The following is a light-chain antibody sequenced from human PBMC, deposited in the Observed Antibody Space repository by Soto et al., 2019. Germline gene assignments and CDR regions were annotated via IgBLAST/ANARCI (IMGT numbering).Light chain of an antibody. CDR3: HQYDSSPLT. CDR2: GAS. Sequence: EIVLTQSPGTLSLSPGERATLSCRASQSVSSSYLACDQQKPGQAPRLLIYGASSRATGIPDRFSGSGSGTDFTLTISRLEPEDFAVYYCHQYDSSPLTFGGGTKVEIK. CDR1: QSVSSSY. J-gene: IGKJ4*01. V-gene: IGKV3-20*01.